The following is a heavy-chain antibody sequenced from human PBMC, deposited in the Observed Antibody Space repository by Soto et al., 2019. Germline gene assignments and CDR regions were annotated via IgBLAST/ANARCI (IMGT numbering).Heavy chain of an antibody. V-gene: IGHV3-30*03. CDR2: ILHDGDKK. J-gene: IGHJ3*02. CDR3: ARESDSFDI. CDR1: GFTSSSHD. Sequence: QVQLVESGGGVVQPGRSLRLSCAAFGFTSSSHDMHWVRQAPGKGLEWVALILHDGDKKYCADSVRGRFTISRDNSRNTLYLQMDSLGAEDTAVYFCARESDSFDIWGQGTMVTVSS.